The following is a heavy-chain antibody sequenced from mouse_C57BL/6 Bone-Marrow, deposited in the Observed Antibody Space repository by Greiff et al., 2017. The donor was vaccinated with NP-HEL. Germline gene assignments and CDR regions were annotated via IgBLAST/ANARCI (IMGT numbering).Heavy chain of an antibody. V-gene: IGHV1-4*01. CDR2: INPSSGYT. CDR1: GYTFTSYT. Sequence: VQLVESGAELARPGASVKMSCKASGYTFTSYTMHWVKQRPGQGLEWIGYINPSSGYTKYNQKFKDKATLTADKSSSTAYMQLSSLTSEDSAVYYCARPLRCYDAMDYWGQGTSVTVSS. J-gene: IGHJ4*01. CDR3: ARPLRCYDAMDY.